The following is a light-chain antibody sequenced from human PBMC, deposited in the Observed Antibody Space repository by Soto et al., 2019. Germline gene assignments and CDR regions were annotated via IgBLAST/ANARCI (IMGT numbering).Light chain of an antibody. CDR2: EDN. CDR1: SGSIASNY. V-gene: IGLV6-57*03. CDR3: QSYDSGNHGV. Sequence: NFMLTQPHSVSESPEKTVTISCTRSSGSIASNYVQWYQQRPGSAPTTVIYEDNQRPSGVPDRCSGSIDHSSNSASLTISGLKSEDEADVYCQSYDSGNHGVFGGGTQLTVL. J-gene: IGLJ3*02.